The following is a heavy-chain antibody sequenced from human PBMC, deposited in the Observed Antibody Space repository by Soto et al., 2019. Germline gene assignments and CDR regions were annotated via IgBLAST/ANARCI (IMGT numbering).Heavy chain of an antibody. Sequence: QVQLVESGGGVVQPGRSLRLSCAASGFTFSSHVMHWVRQAPGKGLEWVALISYDGSNEYYADSVKGRFTISRDNSKTTLYLQMNSLRTEDTAMYYCARDVVSKGSVDDWGQGTLVTVSS. CDR2: ISYDGSNE. CDR3: ARDVVSKGSVDD. CDR1: GFTFSSHV. V-gene: IGHV3-30-3*01. D-gene: IGHD2-15*01. J-gene: IGHJ4*02.